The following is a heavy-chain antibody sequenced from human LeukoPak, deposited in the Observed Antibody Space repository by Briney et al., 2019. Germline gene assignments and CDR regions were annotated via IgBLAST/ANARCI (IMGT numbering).Heavy chain of an antibody. CDR1: GGSFSGYY. J-gene: IGHJ3*02. CDR2: INHSGST. CDR3: AREMLRYFDWLLPHRAFDI. D-gene: IGHD3-9*01. V-gene: IGHV4-34*01. Sequence: SETLSLTCAVYGGSFSGYYWSWIRQPPGKGLDWIGEINHSGSTNYNPSLKSRVTISVDTSKNQFSLKLSSVTAADTAVYYCAREMLRYFDWLLPHRAFDIWGQGTMVTVSS.